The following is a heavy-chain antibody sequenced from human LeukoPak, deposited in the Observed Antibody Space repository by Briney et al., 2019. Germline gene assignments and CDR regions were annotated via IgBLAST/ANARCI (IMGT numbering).Heavy chain of an antibody. D-gene: IGHD6-19*01. Sequence: PSETLSLTCTVSGGSIRSYYWNWIRQPPGRGLEWIGYMYYSGRTNYDPSLKSRVTISVDTSKSQFSLKLNSVTAADTAVYYCARVRSIAVVGDAFDIWGQGTMVTPSA. CDR2: MYYSGRT. V-gene: IGHV4-59*01. J-gene: IGHJ3*02. CDR1: GGSIRSYY. CDR3: ARVRSIAVVGDAFDI.